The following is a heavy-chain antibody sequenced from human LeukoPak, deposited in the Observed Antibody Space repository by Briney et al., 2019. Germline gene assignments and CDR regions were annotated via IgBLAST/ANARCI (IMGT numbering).Heavy chain of an antibody. CDR2: IIPIFGTA. CDR3: ARDSQVAAAGFVSKYNWFDP. CDR1: GGTFSSYA. V-gene: IGHV1-69*13. J-gene: IGHJ5*02. Sequence: SVKVSCKASGGTFSSYAISWVRQAPGQGLEWMGGIIPIFGTANYAQKFQGRVTITADESTSTAYMELSSLRSEDTAVYYCARDSQVAAAGFVSKYNWFDPWGQGTLVTVSS. D-gene: IGHD6-13*01.